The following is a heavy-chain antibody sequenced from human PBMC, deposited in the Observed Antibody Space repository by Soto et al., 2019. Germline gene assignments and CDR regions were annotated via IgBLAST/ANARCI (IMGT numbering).Heavy chain of an antibody. CDR1: GFTFSSYA. D-gene: IGHD6-19*01. J-gene: IGHJ4*02. Sequence: HPGGSLRLSCAASGFTFSSYAMSWVRQAPGKGLEWVSAISGSGGSTYYADSVKGRFTISRDNSKNTLYLQMNSLRAEDTAVYYCARVLQQWLVYPDYWGQGTLVTVS. CDR2: ISGSGGST. V-gene: IGHV3-23*01. CDR3: ARVLQQWLVYPDY.